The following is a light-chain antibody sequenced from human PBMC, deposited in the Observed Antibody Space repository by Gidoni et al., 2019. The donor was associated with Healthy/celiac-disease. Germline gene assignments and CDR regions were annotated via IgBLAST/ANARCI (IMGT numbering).Light chain of an antibody. J-gene: IGLJ3*02. Sequence: QSALTQPASVSASPGPSITISCTGPSSAVGSYNLVSWYQQHPVKAPKLMIYEGSKRPSGVSNRFSGSKSGNTASLTISGRQAEDEADYYCCSYAGSSTLVFGGGTKLTVL. CDR3: CSYAGSSTLV. CDR1: SSAVGSYNL. CDR2: EGS. V-gene: IGLV2-23*01.